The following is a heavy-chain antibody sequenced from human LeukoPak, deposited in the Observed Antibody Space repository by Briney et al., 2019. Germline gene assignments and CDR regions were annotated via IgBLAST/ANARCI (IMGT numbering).Heavy chain of an antibody. CDR3: ARDHPYYYDTSGYWHDY. CDR1: GFTFSSYG. J-gene: IGHJ4*02. D-gene: IGHD3-22*01. Sequence: GGSLRLSCAASGFTFSSYGMTWVRQAPGKGLEWVANIKQDGSDKYYVDSVEGRFTISRDNAKNPLYLQMNSLRAEDTAVYFCARDHPYYYDTSGYWHDYWGQGTLVTVSS. V-gene: IGHV3-7*01. CDR2: IKQDGSDK.